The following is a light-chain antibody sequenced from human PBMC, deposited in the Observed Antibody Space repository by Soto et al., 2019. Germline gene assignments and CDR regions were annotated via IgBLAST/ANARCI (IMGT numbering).Light chain of an antibody. CDR2: AAS. CDR3: HQYYNWPPIT. V-gene: IGKV3-15*01. J-gene: IGKJ3*01. CDR1: QSVSGN. Sequence: EIVMTQSPATLSVSPGERATLSCRASQSVSGNLAWYQQKPGQAPRLLIYAASTRATGIPVRFSGSGSGTDFPPTISSLQSEAFAVYYCHQYYNWPPITFGPGTKVDIK.